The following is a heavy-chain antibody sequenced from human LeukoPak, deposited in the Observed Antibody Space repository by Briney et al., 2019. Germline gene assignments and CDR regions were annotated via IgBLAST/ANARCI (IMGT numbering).Heavy chain of an antibody. V-gene: IGHV3-21*01. CDR1: GFTFSTYI. Sequence: GGSLRLSCAASGFTFSTYIMSWVRQAPGKGLEWVSTITSTSAYINYADSVKGRFTISRDNAKNSLSLQMNSLRAEDTAVYYCVRGYIYAYAFDYWGQGTLVTVSS. CDR3: VRGYIYAYAFDY. D-gene: IGHD5-18*01. CDR2: ITSTSAYI. J-gene: IGHJ4*02.